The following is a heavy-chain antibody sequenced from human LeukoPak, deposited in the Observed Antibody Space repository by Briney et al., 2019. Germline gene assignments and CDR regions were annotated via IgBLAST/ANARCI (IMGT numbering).Heavy chain of an antibody. J-gene: IGHJ4*02. D-gene: IGHD2-15*01. CDR3: AKVRVGTAHFDY. V-gene: IGHV3-30*02. CDR1: GFTFSSYG. CDR2: IRSDGSIK. Sequence: PGGSLRLSCAASGFTFSSYGMNWVRQAPGKGLEWVAFIRSDGSIKYYADSVKGRFTISRDNSKNTLYLQMNSLRAEDTAVYYCAKVRVGTAHFDYWGQGTLVTVSS.